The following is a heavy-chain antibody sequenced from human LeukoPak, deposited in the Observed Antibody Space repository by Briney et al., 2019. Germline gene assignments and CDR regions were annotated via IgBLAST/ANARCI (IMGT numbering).Heavy chain of an antibody. CDR3: VRDIEGSGGYCSGGSCFYGMDV. CDR2: IIPIFGTA. V-gene: IGHV1-69*06. J-gene: IGHJ6*04. D-gene: IGHD2-15*01. Sequence: GPSVKVSCKASGGTFSSYAISWVRQAPGQGLEWMGGIIPIFGTANYAQKFQGRVTITADKSTSTAYMELSSLRSEDTAVYYCVRDIEGSGGYCSGGSCFYGMDVWGKGTTVTVSS. CDR1: GGTFSSYA.